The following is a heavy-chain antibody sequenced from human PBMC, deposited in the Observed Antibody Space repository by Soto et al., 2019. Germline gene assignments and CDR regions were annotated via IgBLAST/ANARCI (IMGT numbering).Heavy chain of an antibody. CDR1: GFPFSIYA. CDR2: ISGSGGST. CDR3: AKDLQPAVVTGLSVY. Sequence: PGGSLRLSCAASGFPFSIYAMSLVRQAPGKGLEWVSAISGSGGSTYYADSVKGRFTISRDNSKNTLYLQMNSLRAEDTAVYYCAKDLQPAVVTGLSVYWGQGTLVTVSS. D-gene: IGHD2-21*02. J-gene: IGHJ4*02. V-gene: IGHV3-23*01.